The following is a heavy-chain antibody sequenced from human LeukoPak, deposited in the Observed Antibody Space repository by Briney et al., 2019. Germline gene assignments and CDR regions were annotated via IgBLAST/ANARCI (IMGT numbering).Heavy chain of an antibody. CDR2: IRYDGSNK. Sequence: PGGSLRLSCAASGFTFSSYGMYWVRQAPGKGLEWVAFIRYDGSNKYYTNSVKGRFTISRDNSKNTLYLQMNSLRAEDTAVYYCAKDRWELLGSRPTPWFDPWGQGTLVTVSS. J-gene: IGHJ5*02. D-gene: IGHD1-26*01. V-gene: IGHV3-30*02. CDR1: GFTFSSYG. CDR3: AKDRWELLGSRPTPWFDP.